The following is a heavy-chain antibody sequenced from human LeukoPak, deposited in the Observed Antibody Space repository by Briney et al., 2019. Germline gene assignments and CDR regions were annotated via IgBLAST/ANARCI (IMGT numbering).Heavy chain of an antibody. V-gene: IGHV3-33*08. CDR2: IWYDGSNK. Sequence: PGGSLRLSCVASGFAVGSNYMSWVRQAPGKGLEWVAVIWYDGSNKYYADSVKGRFTISRDNSKNTLYLQMNSLRAEDTAVYYCARDWTLLRFSEHNGMDVWGQGTTVTVSS. CDR1: GFAVGSNY. CDR3: ARDWTLLRFSEHNGMDV. D-gene: IGHD3-3*01. J-gene: IGHJ6*02.